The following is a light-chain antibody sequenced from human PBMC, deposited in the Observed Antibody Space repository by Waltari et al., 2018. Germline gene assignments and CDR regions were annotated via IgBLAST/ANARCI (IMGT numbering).Light chain of an antibody. CDR3: RQDYSTRWT. J-gene: IGKJ1*01. Sequence: DTQITQSPSSLSASVGERVTITCRASQSISSYLNWYQQKPGKAPKLLIYAASSLQSGVPSRFSGSGSETDFTFTISRLQPEDFATYYCRQDYSTRWTFGQGTKVEIK. V-gene: IGKV1-39*01. CDR1: QSISSY. CDR2: AAS.